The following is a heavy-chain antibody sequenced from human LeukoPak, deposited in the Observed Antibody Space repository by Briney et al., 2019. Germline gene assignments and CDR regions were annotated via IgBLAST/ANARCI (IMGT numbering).Heavy chain of an antibody. CDR2: INHSGST. Sequence: SETLSLTYAVYGGSFSGYYWSWIRQPPGKGLEWIGEINHSGSTNYNPSLKSRVTISVDTSKNQFSLKLSSVTAADTAAYYCASLVVTGSIYYYYYMDVWGKGTTVTVSS. D-gene: IGHD1-14*01. CDR1: GGSFSGYY. J-gene: IGHJ6*03. CDR3: ASLVVTGSIYYYYYMDV. V-gene: IGHV4-34*01.